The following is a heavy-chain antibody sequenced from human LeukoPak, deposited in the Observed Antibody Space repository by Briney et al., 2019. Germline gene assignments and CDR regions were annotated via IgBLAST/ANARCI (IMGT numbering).Heavy chain of an antibody. CDR1: GYTFIAYY. CDR3: AKNEGYCSGGGCYRFDY. D-gene: IGHD2-15*01. J-gene: IGHJ4*02. Sequence: ASVKVSRKASGYTFIAYYIHWVRQAPGQGLEWMGCINPNTGGTNYAQKFQGRVTMTRDTSISTAYMELSRLTSDDTAMYYCAKNEGYCSGGGCYRFDYWGQGTLVSVSS. CDR2: INPNTGGT. V-gene: IGHV1-2*02.